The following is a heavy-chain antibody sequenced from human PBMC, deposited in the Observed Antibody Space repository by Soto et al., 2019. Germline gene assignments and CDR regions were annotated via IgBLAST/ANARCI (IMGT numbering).Heavy chain of an antibody. Sequence: PGRSLRLSCAASGFTFSSYAMHWVRQAPGKGLEWVAVISYDGSNKYYADSVKGRFTISRDNSKNTLYLQMNSLRAEDTAVYYCARDLRGSIAARPLKYFQHWGQGTLVTVSS. CDR3: ARDLRGSIAARPLKYFQH. CDR2: ISYDGSNK. V-gene: IGHV3-30-3*01. D-gene: IGHD6-6*01. J-gene: IGHJ1*01. CDR1: GFTFSSYA.